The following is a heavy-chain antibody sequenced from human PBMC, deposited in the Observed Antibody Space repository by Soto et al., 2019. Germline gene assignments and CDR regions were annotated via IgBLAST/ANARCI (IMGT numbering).Heavy chain of an antibody. CDR1: GFTFSSYG. D-gene: IGHD6-19*01. Sequence: PGGSLRLSCAASGFTFSSYGMHWVRQAPGKGLEWVAVISYDGSNKYYADSVKGRFTISRDNSKNTLYLQMNSLRAEDTAVYYCAKGVSVAGDKYYYYGMDVWGQGTTVTVS. CDR2: ISYDGSNK. CDR3: AKGVSVAGDKYYYYGMDV. J-gene: IGHJ6*02. V-gene: IGHV3-30*18.